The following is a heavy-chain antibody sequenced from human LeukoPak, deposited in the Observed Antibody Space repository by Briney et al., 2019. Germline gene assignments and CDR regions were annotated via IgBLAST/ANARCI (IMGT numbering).Heavy chain of an antibody. Sequence: PGGSLRLSCAASGFTFSSYATHWVRQAPGKGLEYVSAISSNGGSTYYANSVKGRFTISRDNSKNTLYLQMDSLRAEDMAVYYCARAGYDYWGQGTLVTVSS. J-gene: IGHJ4*02. CDR3: ARAGYDY. CDR2: ISSNGGST. V-gene: IGHV3-64*01. CDR1: GFTFSSYA. D-gene: IGHD6-13*01.